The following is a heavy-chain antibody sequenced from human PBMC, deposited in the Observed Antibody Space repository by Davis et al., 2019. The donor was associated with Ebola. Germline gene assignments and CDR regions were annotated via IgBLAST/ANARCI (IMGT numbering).Heavy chain of an antibody. D-gene: IGHD3-10*01. CDR3: ARQLLWFGELPHWYFDL. CDR2: IYYSGST. Sequence: SETLSLTCTVSGGSISSYYWSWIRQPPGKGLEWIGYIYYSGSTNYNPSLKSRVTISVDTSKNQFSLKLSSVTAADTAVYYCARQLLWFGELPHWYFDLWGRGTLVTVSS. V-gene: IGHV4-59*08. CDR1: GGSISSYY. J-gene: IGHJ2*01.